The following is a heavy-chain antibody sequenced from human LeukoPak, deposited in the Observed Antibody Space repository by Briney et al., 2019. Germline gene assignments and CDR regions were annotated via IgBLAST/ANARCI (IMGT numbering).Heavy chain of an antibody. CDR1: GFTFSSYS. Sequence: GGSLRLSCAASGFTFSSYSMNWVRQAPGKGLEWVSSISSSSSYIYYADSVKGRFTISRDNAKNSRYLQMNSLRAEDTAVYYCARGGAVVAKDVDAFDIWGQGTMVTVSS. CDR3: ARGGAVVAKDVDAFDI. D-gene: IGHD3-22*01. V-gene: IGHV3-21*01. CDR2: ISSSSSYI. J-gene: IGHJ3*02.